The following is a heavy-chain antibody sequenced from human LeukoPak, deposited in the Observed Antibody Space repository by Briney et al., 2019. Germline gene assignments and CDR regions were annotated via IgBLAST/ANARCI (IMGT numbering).Heavy chain of an antibody. CDR2: INPNSGGT. D-gene: IGHD3-3*01. V-gene: IGHV1-2*02. Sequence: TSVKVSCKASGYTFTGYYMHWVRQAPGQGLEWMGWINPNSGGTNYAQKFQGRVTMTRDTSISTAYMELSRLRSDDTAVYYCARGDIRFLGSPDYWGQGTLVTVSS. J-gene: IGHJ4*02. CDR3: ARGDIRFLGSPDY. CDR1: GYTFTGYY.